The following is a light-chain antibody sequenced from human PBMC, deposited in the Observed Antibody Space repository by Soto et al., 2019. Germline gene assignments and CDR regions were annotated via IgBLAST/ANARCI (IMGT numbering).Light chain of an antibody. V-gene: IGLV2-14*01. CDR1: SSDVGGYNY. CDR3: SSYTSSSTRV. J-gene: IGLJ3*02. CDR2: EVS. Sequence: QSALTQPASVSGSPGQSITISCSGTSSDVGGYNYVSWYQQHPGKAPKLMIYEVSNRPSGVSNRFSGSKSGNTASLTISGLQIEVEADYTCSSYTSSSTRVFGGGTKLTVL.